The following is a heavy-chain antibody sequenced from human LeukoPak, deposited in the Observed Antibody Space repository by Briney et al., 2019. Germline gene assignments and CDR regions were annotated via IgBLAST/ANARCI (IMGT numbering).Heavy chain of an antibody. CDR2: IYPADSDT. V-gene: IGHV5-51*01. Sequence: PGDSLKISCKASGYYFASQWIAWARQMPGKGLEWVGVIYPADSDTRYSPSFQCQVSISADKSINTAYLQWGSLKSSDTATYYCARQYIHSCDFWSQGTLVTVSS. J-gene: IGHJ4*02. CDR3: ARQYIHSCDF. D-gene: IGHD5-12*01. CDR1: GYYFASQW.